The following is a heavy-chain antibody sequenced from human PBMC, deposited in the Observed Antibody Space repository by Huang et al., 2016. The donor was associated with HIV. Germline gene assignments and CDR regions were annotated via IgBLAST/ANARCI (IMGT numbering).Heavy chain of an antibody. D-gene: IGHD2-8*02. CDR2: IYSGGTK. CDR1: GFTVSTNY. CDR3: AKEGDTGAALGY. Sequence: EVQLVESGGGLIQPGGSLRLSCAASGFTVSTNYMTWVRQAPGKGRDWVSIIYSGGTKYYADSVKGRFTISRDDSENTLDLHMTRLRAGDTAVYYCAKEGDTGAALGYWGQGTLVTVS. V-gene: IGHV3-53*01. J-gene: IGHJ4*02.